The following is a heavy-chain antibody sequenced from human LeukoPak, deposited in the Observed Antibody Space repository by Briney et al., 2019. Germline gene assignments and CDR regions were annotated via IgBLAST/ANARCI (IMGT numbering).Heavy chain of an antibody. J-gene: IGHJ4*02. CDR3: ARVDGSGNSIFDY. V-gene: IGHV3-74*01. D-gene: IGHD3-22*01. CDR2: INPDGRST. CDR1: GFTFNNYW. Sequence: SGGSLRLSCAASGFTFNNYWRHWVRQAPGKGLVWVSRINPDGRSTNYADYVKGRFTISRDNAKNTLYLQMNSLRAEDTAIYYCARVDGSGNSIFDYWGQGTLVPVSS.